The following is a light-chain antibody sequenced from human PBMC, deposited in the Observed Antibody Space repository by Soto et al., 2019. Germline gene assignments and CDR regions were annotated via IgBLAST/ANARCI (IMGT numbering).Light chain of an antibody. CDR2: GAS. CDR3: QQYNNWPALT. J-gene: IGKJ4*01. Sequence: EIVMTQSPATLSVSPGERATLSCRASQSVSSNLAWYQQKPGQAPRLLIYGASTRATGFPARFSGSGSGTEFTLTISSLQSEDFAVYYCQQYNNWPALTFGGGTKVDIK. CDR1: QSVSSN. V-gene: IGKV3-15*01.